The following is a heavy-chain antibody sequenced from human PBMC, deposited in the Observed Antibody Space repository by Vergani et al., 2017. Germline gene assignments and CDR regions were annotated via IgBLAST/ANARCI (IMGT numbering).Heavy chain of an antibody. CDR1: GFTFSSYW. D-gene: IGHD3-3*01. CDR3: ARVAIFGVVIAPHDGWFDP. Sequence: EVQLVESGGGLVQPGGSLRLSCAASGFTFSSYWMSWVRQAPGKGLEWVANIKQDGSEKYYVDSVKGRFTISRDNAKNSLYLQMNSLRAEDTAVYYCARVAIFGVVIAPHDGWFDPWGQGTLVTVSS. V-gene: IGHV3-7*03. CDR2: IKQDGSEK. J-gene: IGHJ5*02.